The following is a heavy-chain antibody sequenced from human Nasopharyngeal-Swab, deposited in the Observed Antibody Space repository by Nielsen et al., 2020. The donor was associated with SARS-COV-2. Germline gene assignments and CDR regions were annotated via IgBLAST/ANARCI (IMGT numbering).Heavy chain of an antibody. CDR1: GGSISSYY. D-gene: IGHD6-6*01. CDR3: ARGLVRSLNSYYYYMDV. V-gene: IGHV4-59*01. J-gene: IGHJ6*03. CDR2: IYYSGST. Sequence: SETLSLTCTVSGGSISSYYWSWIRQPPGKGLEWIRYIYYSGSTNYNPSLKSRVTISVDTSKNQFSLKLSSVTAADTAVYYCARGLVRSLNSYYYYMDVWGKGTTVTVSS.